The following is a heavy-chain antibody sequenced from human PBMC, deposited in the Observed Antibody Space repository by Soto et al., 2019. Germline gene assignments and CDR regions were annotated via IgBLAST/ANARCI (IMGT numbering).Heavy chain of an antibody. V-gene: IGHV3-73*01. J-gene: IGHJ4*02. CDR2: IRGKADSYAT. Sequence: LRLSCAASGFTFSGSAIHWVRQASGKGLEWVGRIRGKADSYATAYAASVKGRFAISRDDSKNTAYLQMNSLKTEDTAVYYCTSPYCSSTSCYSLYDWGQGTLVTVSS. CDR1: GFTFSGSA. D-gene: IGHD2-2*02. CDR3: TSPYCSSTSCYSLYD.